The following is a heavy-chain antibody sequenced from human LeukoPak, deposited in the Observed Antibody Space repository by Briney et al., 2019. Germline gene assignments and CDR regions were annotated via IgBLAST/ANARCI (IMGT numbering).Heavy chain of an antibody. CDR3: ARQAAPTIFDY. Sequence: SETLSLTCTVSGGSISSYYWSWIRQPPGKGLEWIGYIYYSGSTNYNPSLKSRVTISVDTSKNQFSLKLSSVTAADTAVYYCARQAAPTIFDYWGQGTLVTVSS. CDR2: IYYSGST. J-gene: IGHJ4*02. CDR1: GGSISSYY. D-gene: IGHD6-13*01. V-gene: IGHV4-59*08.